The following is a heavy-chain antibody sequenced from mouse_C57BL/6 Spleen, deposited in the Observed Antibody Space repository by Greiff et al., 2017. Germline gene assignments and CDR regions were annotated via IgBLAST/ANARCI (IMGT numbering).Heavy chain of an antibody. D-gene: IGHD1-1*01. Sequence: VQLQQSGAELVKPGASVKLSCKASGYTFTSYWMHWVKQRPGQGLEWIGMIHPNSGSTNYNEKFKSKATLTVDKSSSTAYMQLSSLTSEDSAVYYCARSVVARYFDVWGTGTTVTVSS. CDR1: GYTFTSYW. J-gene: IGHJ1*03. V-gene: IGHV1-64*01. CDR2: IHPNSGST. CDR3: ARSVVARYFDV.